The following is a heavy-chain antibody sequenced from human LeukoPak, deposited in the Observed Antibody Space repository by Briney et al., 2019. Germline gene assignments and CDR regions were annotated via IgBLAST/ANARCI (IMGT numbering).Heavy chain of an antibody. Sequence: GESLKISGKGSGYKFSTYWIAWVRQMPGKGLEWMGIIYPGDSDTRYSPSFQGQVTISADESVNSAYLQWSSLKASDTAMYYCARPNITSYYDSRGYDAFDVWGQGTMVTVSS. D-gene: IGHD3-22*01. CDR1: GYKFSTYW. CDR3: ARPNITSYYDSRGYDAFDV. V-gene: IGHV5-51*01. J-gene: IGHJ3*01. CDR2: IYPGDSDT.